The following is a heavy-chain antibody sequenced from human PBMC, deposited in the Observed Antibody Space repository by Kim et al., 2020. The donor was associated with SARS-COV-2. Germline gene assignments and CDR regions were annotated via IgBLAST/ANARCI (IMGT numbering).Heavy chain of an antibody. Sequence: PSPKGRVTISIDTSKNQFALELTSVTAADTAVYYCARDIGFQYYYYCMDVWGTGTTVTVSS. CDR3: ARDIGFQYYYYCMDV. V-gene: IGHV4-39*06. D-gene: IGHD3-10*01. J-gene: IGHJ6*03.